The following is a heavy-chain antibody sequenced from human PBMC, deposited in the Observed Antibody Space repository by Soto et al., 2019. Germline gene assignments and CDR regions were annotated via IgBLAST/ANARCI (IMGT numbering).Heavy chain of an antibody. CDR2: ISAYNGNT. D-gene: IGHD6-19*01. CDR1: GYTFTSYG. Sequence: ASVKVSCKASGYTFTSYGISWVRQAPGQGREGMGWISAYNGNTNYAQKLQGRVTMTTDTSTSTAYMELRSMRSDDTAVYYCARGVAVAGEPGNWFDPWGQGTLVTVSS. V-gene: IGHV1-18*04. J-gene: IGHJ5*02. CDR3: ARGVAVAGEPGNWFDP.